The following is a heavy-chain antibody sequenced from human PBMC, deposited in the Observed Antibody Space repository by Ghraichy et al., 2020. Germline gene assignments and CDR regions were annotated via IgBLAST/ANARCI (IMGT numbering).Heavy chain of an antibody. Sequence: SETLSLTCSVSGGSITSSSYHWGWIRQSPGKGLEWIGSIYYRGSNYYNPSLKSRVTISVDTSKNQFSLELSSVTAADTALYYCARHLSPNYYGSGSYQFDYWGQGTLVTVSS. CDR3: ARHLSPNYYGSGSYQFDY. CDR1: GGSITSSSYH. V-gene: IGHV4-39*01. J-gene: IGHJ4*02. D-gene: IGHD3-10*01. CDR2: IYYRGSN.